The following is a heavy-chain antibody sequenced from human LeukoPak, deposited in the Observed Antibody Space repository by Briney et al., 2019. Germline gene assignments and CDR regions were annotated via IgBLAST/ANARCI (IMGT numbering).Heavy chain of an antibody. CDR2: ISYDGSNK. J-gene: IGHJ4*02. V-gene: IGHV3-30-3*01. CDR3: ARGYDSSGYYLPN. CDR1: GFTFSSYA. D-gene: IGHD3-22*01. Sequence: GGSLRLPCAASGFTFSSYAMHWVRQAPGKGLEWVAVISYDGSNKYYADSVKGRFTISRDNSKNTLYLQMNSLRAEDTAVYYCARGYDSSGYYLPNWGQGTLVTVSS.